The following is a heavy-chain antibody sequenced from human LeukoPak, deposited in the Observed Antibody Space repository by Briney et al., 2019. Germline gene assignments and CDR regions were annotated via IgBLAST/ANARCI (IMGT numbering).Heavy chain of an antibody. Sequence: RPGGSLRLSCAASGFTFSSYSMRWVRQAPGKGLEWVSSIRSSSSYICYADSVKGRFTISRDNAKNSLYLQMNSLRAEDTAVYYCAREPSLRFGTIWGQGTLVTVSS. V-gene: IGHV3-21*01. D-gene: IGHD1-7*01. CDR1: GFTFSSYS. CDR3: AREPSLRFGTI. CDR2: IRSSSSYI. J-gene: IGHJ4*02.